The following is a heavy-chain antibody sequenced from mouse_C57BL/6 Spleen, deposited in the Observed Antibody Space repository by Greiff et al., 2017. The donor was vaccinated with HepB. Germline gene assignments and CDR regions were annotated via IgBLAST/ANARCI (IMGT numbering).Heavy chain of an antibody. V-gene: IGHV5-17*01. CDR1: GFTFSDYG. CDR3: ARPGYDDYDKFAY. D-gene: IGHD2-4*01. J-gene: IGHJ3*01. CDR2: ISSGRSTI. Sequence: EVQRVESGGGLVKPGGSLKLSCAASGFTFSDYGMHWVRQAPEKGLEWVAYISSGRSTIYYADTVKGRFTISRDNAKNTLFLQMTSLRSEDTAMYYCARPGYDDYDKFAYWGQGTLVTVSA.